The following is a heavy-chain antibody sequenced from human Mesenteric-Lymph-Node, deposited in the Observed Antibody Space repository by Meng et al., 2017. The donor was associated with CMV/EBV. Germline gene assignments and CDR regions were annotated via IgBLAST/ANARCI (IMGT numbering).Heavy chain of an antibody. Sequence: SETLSLTCTVSGYSISSGYYWAWIRQPPGKGLEWIGSIYHSGRTYYNPSLKSRVTISVETSKNQFSLKLSSVTAADTAVYYVARELTSPYGMDVWGQGTTVTVSS. CDR2: IYHSGRT. CDR3: ARELTSPYGMDV. CDR1: GYSISSGYY. D-gene: IGHD3-9*01. V-gene: IGHV4-38-2*02. J-gene: IGHJ6*02.